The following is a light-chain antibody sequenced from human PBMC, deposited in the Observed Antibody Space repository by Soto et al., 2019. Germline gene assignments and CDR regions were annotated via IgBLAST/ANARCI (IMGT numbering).Light chain of an antibody. CDR3: NSYTSSSTVV. V-gene: IGLV2-14*01. CDR2: DVS. J-gene: IGLJ2*01. Sequence: QSALTQPASVSGSPGQSITISCTGTSSDIGVYNYVSWYQQHPGKAPKLMIYDVSNRPSGVSSRFSGSKSDSTASLTISGLQAEDEADYYCNSYTSSSTVVFGGGTKLTVL. CDR1: SSDIGVYNY.